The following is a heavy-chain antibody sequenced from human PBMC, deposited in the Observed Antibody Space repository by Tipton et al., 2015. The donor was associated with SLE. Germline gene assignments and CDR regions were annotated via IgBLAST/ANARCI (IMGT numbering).Heavy chain of an antibody. CDR2: MYYSGTT. Sequence: LRLSCTASGASISSYSWSWIRQPPGKGLEWIGFMYYSGTTNYNPSLKSRVTISIDTSKKQLSLKLRSVTAADTAVYYCAREGVCIGGVCYDSWGQGTLVTVSS. J-gene: IGHJ4*02. V-gene: IGHV4-59*01. CDR1: GASISSYS. D-gene: IGHD2-8*02. CDR3: AREGVCIGGVCYDS.